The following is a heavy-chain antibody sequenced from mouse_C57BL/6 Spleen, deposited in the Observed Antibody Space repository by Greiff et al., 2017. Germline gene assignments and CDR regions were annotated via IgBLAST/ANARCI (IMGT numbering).Heavy chain of an antibody. J-gene: IGHJ4*01. CDR2: ISNLAYSI. CDR1: GFTFSDYG. CDR3: ARHGGYAMDY. V-gene: IGHV5-15*01. Sequence: EVMLVESGGGLVQPGGSLKLSCAASGFTFSDYGMAWVRQAPRKGPEWVAFISNLAYSIYYADTVTGRFIISRENAKNTLYLEMSSLRSEDTAMYYCARHGGYAMDYWGQGTSVTVSS.